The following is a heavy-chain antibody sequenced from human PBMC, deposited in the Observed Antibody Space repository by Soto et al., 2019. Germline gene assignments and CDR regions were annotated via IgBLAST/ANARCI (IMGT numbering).Heavy chain of an antibody. D-gene: IGHD3-9*01. CDR2: INAGNGNT. V-gene: IGHV1-3*01. Sequence: GASVKVSCKASGYTFTSYAMHWVRQAPGQRLEWMGWINAGNGNTKYSQKFQGRVTITRDTSASTVYMELSSLRSEDTAVYYCARDLYDILTGYTNWFDPWGQGTLVTVSP. CDR3: ARDLYDILTGYTNWFDP. J-gene: IGHJ5*02. CDR1: GYTFTSYA.